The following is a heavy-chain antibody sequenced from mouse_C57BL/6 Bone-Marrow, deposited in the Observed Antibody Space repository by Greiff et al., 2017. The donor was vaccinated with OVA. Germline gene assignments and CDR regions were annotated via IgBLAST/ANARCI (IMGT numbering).Heavy chain of an antibody. V-gene: IGHV1-19*01. D-gene: IGHD1-1*01. J-gene: IGHJ1*03. CDR3: ARSHGSSHWYVDG. CDR2: INPYNGGT. CDR1: GYTFTDYY. Sequence: VQLQQSGPVLVKPGASVKMSCKASGYTFTDYYMNWVKQSHGKSLEWIGVINPYNGGTRYNQKFKGKATLTVDKSSSTAYMELNSLTSDDSAVYYWARSHGSSHWYVDGWGTGTTVTVSS.